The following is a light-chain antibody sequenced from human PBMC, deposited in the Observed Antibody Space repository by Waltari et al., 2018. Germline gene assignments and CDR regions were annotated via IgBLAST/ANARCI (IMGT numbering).Light chain of an antibody. CDR2: VAF. Sequence: VLMTQSPPTLSLSPGDKATLSCRARQSINSNFAWYQQKPGQPPRLLIYVAFTRATGVPGRFSGSGSGTDFTLTISGLRSEDFAVYYCQQYDKWPPITFGQGTRLEIK. CDR3: QQYDKWPPIT. V-gene: IGKV3-15*01. CDR1: QSINSN. J-gene: IGKJ5*01.